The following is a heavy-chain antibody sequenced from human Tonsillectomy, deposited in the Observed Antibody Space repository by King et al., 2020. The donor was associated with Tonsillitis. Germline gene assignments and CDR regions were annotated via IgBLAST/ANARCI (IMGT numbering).Heavy chain of an antibody. V-gene: IGHV3-11*06. Sequence: QLVESGGGLVKPGGSLRLSCAASGFSFSDYYMNWIRQAPGKGLEWVSFISDTGIYTNYADSVTGRFTISRDNAKNSLYLQMNSLRAEDTAVYYCARRNPYNTLTTFRGGMDVWGQGTPVTVSS. CDR3: ARRNPYNTLTTFRGGMDV. CDR2: ISDTGIYT. D-gene: IGHD3-9*01. CDR1: GFSFSDYY. J-gene: IGHJ6*02.